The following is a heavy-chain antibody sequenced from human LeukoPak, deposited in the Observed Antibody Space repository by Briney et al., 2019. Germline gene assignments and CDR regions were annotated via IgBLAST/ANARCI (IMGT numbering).Heavy chain of an antibody. CDR1: GFTFSSCD. D-gene: IGHD2-2*01. Sequence: GGSLRLSCAASGFTFSSCDMSWVRQAPGKGLEWVSAISGSGGSTYYADSVKGRFTISRDNSKNTLYLQMNSLRAEDTAVYYCAKPPADAPYYYYGMDVWGQGTTVTVSS. CDR3: AKPPADAPYYYYGMDV. J-gene: IGHJ6*02. CDR2: ISGSGGST. V-gene: IGHV3-23*01.